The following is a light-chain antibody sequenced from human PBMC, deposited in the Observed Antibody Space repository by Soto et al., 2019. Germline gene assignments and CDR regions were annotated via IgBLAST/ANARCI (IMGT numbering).Light chain of an antibody. V-gene: IGKV1-5*01. Sequence: DIQLTQTPSTLAVSVGDTVTMTCRSCSKWLAWYQKKPGKAPKLLIYGASNLESGVPPRFSGSGSGTEFTLTISSLQPEDFATYYCQQYNSYPLTFGQGTKVDIK. CDR3: QQYNSYPLT. CDR1: SKW. J-gene: IGKJ1*01. CDR2: GAS.